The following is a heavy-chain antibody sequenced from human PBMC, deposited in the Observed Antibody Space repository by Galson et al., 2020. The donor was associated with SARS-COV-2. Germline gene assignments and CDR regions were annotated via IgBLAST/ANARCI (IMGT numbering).Heavy chain of an antibody. CDR1: GYTFTGYY. CDR2: INPNSGGT. Sequence: ASVKVSCKASGYTFTGYYMHWVRQAPGQGLEWMGWINPNSGGTNYVQKFQGRVTMTRDTSISTAYMELSRLRSDDTAVYYCARAWGITKTTDDAFDIWGQGTMVTVSS. D-gene: IGHD3-10*01. CDR3: ARAWGITKTTDDAFDI. V-gene: IGHV1-2*02. J-gene: IGHJ3*02.